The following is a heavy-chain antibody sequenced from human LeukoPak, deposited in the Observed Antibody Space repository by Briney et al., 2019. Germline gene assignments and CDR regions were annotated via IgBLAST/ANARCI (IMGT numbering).Heavy chain of an antibody. Sequence: SETLSLTCTVSGGSISSYYWSWIRQPAGKGLEWIGRIYTSGSTNYNPSLKSRVTMSGDTCKTQFSLKLISLTAPDTDVYSCSLGARHDGTGAFDIWGQGTMVTVSS. D-gene: IGHD3-16*01. CDR2: IYTSGST. J-gene: IGHJ3*02. CDR3: SLGARHDGTGAFDI. V-gene: IGHV4-4*07. CDR1: GGSISSYY.